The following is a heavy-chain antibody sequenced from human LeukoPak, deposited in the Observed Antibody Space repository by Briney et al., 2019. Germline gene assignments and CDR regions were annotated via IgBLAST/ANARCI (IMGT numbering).Heavy chain of an antibody. Sequence: PGRSLRLSCAASGFTFDDYAMHWVRQAPGKGLEWVSGISWNSGSIGYADSVKGRFTISRDNAKNSLYLQMNSLRAEDMALYYCAKGFGPEGGIAPAATPFDYWGQGTLVTVSS. D-gene: IGHD2-2*01. CDR3: AKGFGPEGGIAPAATPFDY. CDR1: GFTFDDYA. V-gene: IGHV3-9*03. J-gene: IGHJ4*02. CDR2: ISWNSGSI.